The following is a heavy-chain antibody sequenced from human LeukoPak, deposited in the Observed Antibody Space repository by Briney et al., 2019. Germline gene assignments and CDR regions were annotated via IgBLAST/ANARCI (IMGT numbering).Heavy chain of an antibody. CDR2: IEYGGSEK. CDR1: GFIFRSYW. V-gene: IGHV3-7*04. Sequence: GGSLRLSCAASGFIFRSYWMSWVRQAPGKGLEWVANIEYGGSEKYYVDSVKGRFTISRDNAKNSLYLQMNSLRGEDTAVYYCARARGMEVWGRGTTVTVSS. CDR3: ARARGMEV. J-gene: IGHJ6*02.